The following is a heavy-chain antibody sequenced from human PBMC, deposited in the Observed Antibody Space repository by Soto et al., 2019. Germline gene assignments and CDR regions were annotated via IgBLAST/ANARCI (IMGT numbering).Heavy chain of an antibody. CDR3: ARVLGTVTPAYFDY. CDR2: INHSGST. V-gene: IGHV4-34*01. D-gene: IGHD4-4*01. Sequence: SETLSLTCAVYGGSFSGYYWSWIRQPPGKGLEWIGEINHSGSTNYNPSLKSRVTISVDTSKNQFSLKLSSVTAADTAVYYCARVLGTVTPAYFDYWGQGTLVTVSS. CDR1: GGSFSGYY. J-gene: IGHJ4*02.